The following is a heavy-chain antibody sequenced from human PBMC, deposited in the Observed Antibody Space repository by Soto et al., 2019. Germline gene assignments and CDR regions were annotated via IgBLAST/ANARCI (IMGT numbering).Heavy chain of an antibody. CDR2: IYYSGST. D-gene: IGHD7-27*01. CDR3: ARRRVRNWEIHDAFDI. CDR1: GGSISSSSYY. J-gene: IGHJ3*02. V-gene: IGHV4-39*01. Sequence: PSETRSRTCTVSGGSISSSSYYWGWIRQPPGKGLEWIGSIYYSGSTYYNPSLKSRVTISVDTSKNQFSLKLSSVTAADTAVYSCARRRVRNWEIHDAFDIWGPVTLVTV.